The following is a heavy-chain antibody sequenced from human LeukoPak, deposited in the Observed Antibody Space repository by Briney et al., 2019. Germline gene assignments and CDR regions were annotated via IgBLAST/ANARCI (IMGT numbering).Heavy chain of an antibody. J-gene: IGHJ5*02. CDR1: GFIFSGYG. V-gene: IGHV3-33*01. CDR2: IWSDESNK. Sequence: GRPLRLSCAASGFIFSGYGMRWVRQAPGKGLEWVALIWSDESNKYYADSVKGRFTISRDNSKNTLYLQMNSLSAEDTAVYYCARGPFFSPSRWFDPWGQGTLVTVSS. CDR3: ARGPFFSPSRWFDP. D-gene: IGHD3-3*01.